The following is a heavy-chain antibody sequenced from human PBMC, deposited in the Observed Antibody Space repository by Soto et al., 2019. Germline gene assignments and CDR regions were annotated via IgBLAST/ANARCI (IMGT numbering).Heavy chain of an antibody. CDR1: GFTFSSYG. J-gene: IGHJ4*02. D-gene: IGHD5-12*01. V-gene: IGHV3-30*03. CDR2: ISYDGSNK. Sequence: PGGSLRLSCAASGFTFSSYGMHWVRQAPGKGLEWVAVISYDGSNKYYADSVKGRFTISRDNSKNTLYLQMNSLRAEDTAVYYCATDGEGYSAYDYRLDYWGQGTLVTVSS. CDR3: ATDGEGYSAYDYRLDY.